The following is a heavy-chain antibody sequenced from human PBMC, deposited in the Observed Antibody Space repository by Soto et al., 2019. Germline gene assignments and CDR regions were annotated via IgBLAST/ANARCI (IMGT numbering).Heavy chain of an antibody. V-gene: IGHV3-21*01. CDR1: GFTFSSYS. J-gene: IGHJ4*02. CDR2: ISSSSSYI. Sequence: GGSLRLSCAASGFTFSSYSMNWVRQAPGKGLEWVSSISSSSSYIYYADSVKGRFTISRDNAKNSLYLQMNSLRAEDTAVYYCARAGPSPSSWFDFDYWGQGTLVTVSS. D-gene: IGHD6-13*01. CDR3: ARAGPSPSSWFDFDY.